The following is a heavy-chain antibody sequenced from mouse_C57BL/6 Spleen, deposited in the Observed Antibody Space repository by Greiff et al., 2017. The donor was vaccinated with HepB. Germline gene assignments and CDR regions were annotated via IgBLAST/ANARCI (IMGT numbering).Heavy chain of an antibody. CDR2: IRNKANGYTT. V-gene: IGHV7-3*01. J-gene: IGHJ3*01. Sequence: DVKLVESGGGLVQPGGSLSLSCAASGFTFTDYYMSWVRQPPGKALEWLGFIRNKANGYTTEYSASVKGRFTISRDNSQSILYLQMNALRAEDSATYYCARYYSSYGGAWFAYWGQGTLVTVSA. CDR1: GFTFTDYY. D-gene: IGHD2-5*01. CDR3: ARYYSSYGGAWFAY.